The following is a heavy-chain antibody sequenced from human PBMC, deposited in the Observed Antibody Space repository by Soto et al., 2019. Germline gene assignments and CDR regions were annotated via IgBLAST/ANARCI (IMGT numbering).Heavy chain of an antibody. J-gene: IGHJ3*02. Sequence: GGSLRLSCAASGFSFSNYAMTWVRQAPGKGLEWVSCIGGTAISTYYADSMKGRFTISRDNSKNTLYLQMNSLRPEDTAVYYCAKNSYDSSRADSDIWGQGTLVTVS. CDR3: AKNSYDSSRADSDI. D-gene: IGHD3-22*01. V-gene: IGHV3-23*01. CDR2: IGGTAIST. CDR1: GFSFSNYA.